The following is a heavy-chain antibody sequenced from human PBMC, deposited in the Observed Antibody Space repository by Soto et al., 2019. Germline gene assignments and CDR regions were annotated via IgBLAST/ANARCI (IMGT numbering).Heavy chain of an antibody. V-gene: IGHV3-15*07. CDR1: GFGFTNSW. Sequence: EVQVVESGGGLVKPGGSLRLSCAASGFGFTNSWMNWVRQAPGKGLEWVGRIKSKNDGGTTDYAAPVQGRFTISRDDSTTTIDLQMNSLKTEDTAVYYCTSAGQYCTSTTCKAYWGQGTPVTVSS. CDR2: IKSKNDGGTT. J-gene: IGHJ4*02. D-gene: IGHD2-2*01. CDR3: TSAGQYCTSTTCKAY.